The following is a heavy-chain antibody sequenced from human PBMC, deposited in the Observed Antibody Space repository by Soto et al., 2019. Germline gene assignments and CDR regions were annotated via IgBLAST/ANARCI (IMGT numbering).Heavy chain of an antibody. V-gene: IGHV3-21*01. J-gene: IGHJ3*02. CDR3: ARGEFEDIVVVPAADDAFDI. D-gene: IGHD2-2*01. CDR1: GCNCSSYG. Sequence: GVSLRLSCGAAGCNCSSYGMNRVRQAPGKGLEWVSSISSSSSYIYYADSVKGRFTISRDNAKNSLYLQMNSLRAEDTAVYYCARGEFEDIVVVPAADDAFDIWGQGTMVTVSS. CDR2: ISSSSSYI.